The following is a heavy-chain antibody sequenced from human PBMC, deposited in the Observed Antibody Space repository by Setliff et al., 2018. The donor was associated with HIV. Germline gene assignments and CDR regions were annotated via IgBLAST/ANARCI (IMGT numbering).Heavy chain of an antibody. CDR2: IIPAFGTA. V-gene: IGHV1-69*05. CDR1: GGTFSSYA. D-gene: IGHD6-19*01. J-gene: IGHJ4*01. Sequence: SVKVSCKTSGGTFSSYAVSWVRQAPGQGLEWMGGIIPAFGTANYAQQFQGRVTITTDESTSTAYMELSGLRSEDTAVYFCARDGLLVAGIRFDYWGQGTLVTVSS. CDR3: ARDGLLVAGIRFDY.